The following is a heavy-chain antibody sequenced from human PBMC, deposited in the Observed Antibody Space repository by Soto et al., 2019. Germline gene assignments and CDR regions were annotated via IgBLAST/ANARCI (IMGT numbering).Heavy chain of an antibody. CDR3: ARGPPHLYYFDY. CDR1: GGSISSYY. Sequence: PSETLSLTCTVSGGSISSYYWSWIRQSPGKRLEWIGYIYFSGSTNYNPSLKGRFTISRDNAKNSLYLQMNSLRAEDTAVYYCARGPPHLYYFDYWGQGTXVTVSS. J-gene: IGHJ4*02. CDR2: IYFSGST. V-gene: IGHV4-59*12.